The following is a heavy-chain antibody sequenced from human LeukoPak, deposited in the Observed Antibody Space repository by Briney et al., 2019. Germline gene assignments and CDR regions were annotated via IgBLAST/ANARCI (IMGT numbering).Heavy chain of an antibody. D-gene: IGHD2-2*01. CDR3: ARQTGCSSTSCYFGFDI. CDR2: IYYSGST. V-gene: IGHV4-39*01. J-gene: IGHJ3*02. Sequence: SETLSLTCTVSGGSISSSSYYWGWIRQPPGKGLEWIGSIYYSGSTYHNPSPKSRVTISVDTSKNQFSLKLSSVTAADTAVYYCARQTGCSSTSCYFGFDIWGQGTMVTVSS. CDR1: GGSISSSSYY.